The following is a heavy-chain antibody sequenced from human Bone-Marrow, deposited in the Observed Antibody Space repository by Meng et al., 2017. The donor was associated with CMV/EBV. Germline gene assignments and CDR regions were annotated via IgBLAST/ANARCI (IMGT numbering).Heavy chain of an antibody. Sequence: SCKTYGYSFTKYYLHWVRQAPGQGLEWMGVIDPSGGGTTYAQNFQGRATLTRDTSATTIYMELRSLRFEDTALYYCATLGAGTRDYWGQGTLVTVSS. J-gene: IGHJ4*02. D-gene: IGHD1-7*01. CDR2: IDPSGGGT. CDR3: ATLGAGTRDY. V-gene: IGHV1-46*01. CDR1: GYSFTKYY.